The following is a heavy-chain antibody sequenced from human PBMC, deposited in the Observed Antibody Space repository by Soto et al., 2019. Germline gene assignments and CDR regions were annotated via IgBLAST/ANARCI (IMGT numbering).Heavy chain of an antibody. D-gene: IGHD3-22*01. V-gene: IGHV3-23*01. CDR2: ISGSGGST. CDR1: GFTFISYA. CDR3: AKDYYDSSGYYYDYFDY. J-gene: IGHJ4*02. Sequence: EVQLLESGGGLVQPGGSLRLSCAASGFTFISYAMSWVRQAPGKGLEWVSAISGSGGSTYYADSVKGRFTISRDNSKNTLYLQMNSLRAEDTAVYYCAKDYYDSSGYYYDYFDYWGQGTLVTVSS.